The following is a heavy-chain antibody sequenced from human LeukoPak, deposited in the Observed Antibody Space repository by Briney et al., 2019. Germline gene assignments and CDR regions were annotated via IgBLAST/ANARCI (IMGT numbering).Heavy chain of an antibody. J-gene: IGHJ4*02. CDR2: IKKDGSEK. D-gene: IGHD2-15*01. CDR3: AREGVHCSGRSCLKAY. CDR1: GFTFSTYW. Sequence: GGSLRLSCAASGFTFSTYWLSWVRQAPGKGLEWVANIKKDGSEKYYMDSVKGRFTISRDNAENSLCVQMNSLRAEDTAVYYCAREGVHCSGRSCLKAYWGQGTQVTVSS. V-gene: IGHV3-7*03.